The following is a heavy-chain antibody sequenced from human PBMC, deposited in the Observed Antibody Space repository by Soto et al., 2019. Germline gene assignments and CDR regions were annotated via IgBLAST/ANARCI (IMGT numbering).Heavy chain of an antibody. D-gene: IGHD6-19*01. Sequence: SLRLSCAASGFTFSSYAMHWVRQAPGKGLEYVSAISSNGGSTYYANSVKGRFTISRDNSKNTLYLQMGSLRAEDMAVYYCARDLYTDRIAVAVCWGQGTLVTVSS. V-gene: IGHV3-64*01. CDR2: ISSNGGST. CDR3: ARDLYTDRIAVAVC. CDR1: GFTFSSYA. J-gene: IGHJ4*02.